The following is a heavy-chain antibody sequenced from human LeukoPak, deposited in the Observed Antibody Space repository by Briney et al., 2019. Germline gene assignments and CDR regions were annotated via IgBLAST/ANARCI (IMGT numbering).Heavy chain of an antibody. CDR3: ARDHMITFGGVIAGLVYFDY. CDR1: GYTFTGYY. CDR2: INPNSGGT. D-gene: IGHD3-16*02. J-gene: IGHJ4*02. V-gene: IGHV1-2*02. Sequence: ASVRVSCKASGYTFTGYYMHWVRQAPGQGLEWMGWINPNSGGTYYAQKFQGRVTMTRDTSISTAYMELSRLRSDDTAVYYCARDHMITFGGVIAGLVYFDYWGQGTLVTVSS.